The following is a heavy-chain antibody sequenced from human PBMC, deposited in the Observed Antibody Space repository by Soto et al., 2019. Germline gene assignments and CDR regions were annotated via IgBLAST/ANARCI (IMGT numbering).Heavy chain of an antibody. Sequence: PGGSLRLSCAAPGFTFSAYWMHWVRQAPGKGLVWVSRTNTDGTATTYADSVEGRFTISRDNAKNMLYLQMNSLRAEDTAVYYCPRGHYYGMDVWGQGTTVTVSS. J-gene: IGHJ6*02. CDR2: TNTDGTAT. V-gene: IGHV3-74*03. CDR3: PRGHYYGMDV. CDR1: GFTFSAYW.